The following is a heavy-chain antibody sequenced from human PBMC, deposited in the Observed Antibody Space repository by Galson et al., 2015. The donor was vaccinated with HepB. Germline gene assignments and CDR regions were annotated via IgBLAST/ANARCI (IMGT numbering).Heavy chain of an antibody. Sequence: SLRLSCAASGFTFSSYAMSWVRQAPGKGLEWVSAISGSGGSTYYADSVKGRFTISRDNSKDTLYLQMNSLRAEDTAVYYCAKDRGANWGYGTNWYFDLWGRGTLVTVSS. CDR3: AKDRGANWGYGTNWYFDL. CDR1: GFTFSSYA. V-gene: IGHV3-23*01. D-gene: IGHD7-27*01. CDR2: ISGSGGST. J-gene: IGHJ2*01.